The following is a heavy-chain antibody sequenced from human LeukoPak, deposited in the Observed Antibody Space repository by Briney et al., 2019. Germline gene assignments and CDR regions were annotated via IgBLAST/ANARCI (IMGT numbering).Heavy chain of an antibody. CDR1: GFTFSSYA. V-gene: IGHV3-23*01. CDR3: AKHGYCSGISCFFDF. Sequence: GGSLRLSCATSGFTFSSYAMSWVRQAPGKGLEWVSGISGSGPYTFYTDSVKGRFTISRDSSKNTLYLQMNSLRAEDTALYYCAKHGYCSGISCFFDFWGQGTLVTVSS. J-gene: IGHJ4*02. CDR2: ISGSGPYT. D-gene: IGHD2-2*03.